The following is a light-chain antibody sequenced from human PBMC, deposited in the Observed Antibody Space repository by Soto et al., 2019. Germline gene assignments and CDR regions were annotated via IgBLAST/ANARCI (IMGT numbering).Light chain of an antibody. V-gene: IGKV3-20*01. CDR1: QSVSSGY. CDR2: DAS. Sequence: EIVLTQSPGTLSLSPGERATLSCRASQSVSSGYLAWYQQKPGQAPRLLIYDASSRATGIPDRFSGSGSGTDFTLTISRLEPEDSAFYYCQEYGSSVGGTFGGGTKVEIK. J-gene: IGKJ4*01. CDR3: QEYGSSVGGT.